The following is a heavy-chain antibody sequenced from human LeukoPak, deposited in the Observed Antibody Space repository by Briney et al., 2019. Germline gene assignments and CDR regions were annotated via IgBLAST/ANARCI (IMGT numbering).Heavy chain of an antibody. V-gene: IGHV4-59*01. CDR2: IYYSGST. CDR1: GGSISSYY. J-gene: IGHJ6*04. CDR3: ARDQGHGMDV. Sequence: PSETLSLTCTASGGSISSYYWSWIRQPPGKGLEWIGYIYYSGSTNYNPSLKSRVTISVDTSKNQFSLRLSSVTAADTAVYYCARDQGHGMDVWGKGTTVTVSS.